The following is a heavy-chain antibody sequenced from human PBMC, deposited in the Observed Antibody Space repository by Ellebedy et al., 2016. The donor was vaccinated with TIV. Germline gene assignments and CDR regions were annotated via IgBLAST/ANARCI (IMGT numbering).Heavy chain of an antibody. D-gene: IGHD3-10*01. CDR1: DGSTRTTDYY. V-gene: IGHV4-31*03. CDR3: ARDQVVRGGYHGMDV. J-gene: IGHJ6*02. CDR2: IYHTGTT. Sequence: SVSDGSTRTTDYYWSWIRQHPGKGLEWIGYIYHTGTTYYNPSLKSRLGISVDTSKNQVSLRLTSVTVADTAVYYCARDQVVRGGYHGMDVWGQGTTVTVSS.